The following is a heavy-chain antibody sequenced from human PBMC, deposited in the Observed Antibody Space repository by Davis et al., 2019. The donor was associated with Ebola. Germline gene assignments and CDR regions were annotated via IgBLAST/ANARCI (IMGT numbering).Heavy chain of an antibody. CDR1: GLTFSGYG. J-gene: IGHJ4*02. CDR3: ARAPNYYDSSGYYLAVYFDY. D-gene: IGHD3-22*01. CDR2: ISSIGGST. Sequence: PGGSLRLSCAASGLTFSGYGMHWVRQAPGKGLEYVSAISSIGGSTDYANSVKGRFTISRDNSKNTLYLQMGSLRAEDMAVYYCARAPNYYDSSGYYLAVYFDYWGQGTLVTVSS. V-gene: IGHV3-64*01.